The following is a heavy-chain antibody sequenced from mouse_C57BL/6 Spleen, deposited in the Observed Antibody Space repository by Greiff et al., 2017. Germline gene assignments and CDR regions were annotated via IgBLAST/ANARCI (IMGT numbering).Heavy chain of an antibody. CDR3: ARWSKGFAY. V-gene: IGHV5-15*01. Sequence: EVHLVESGGGLVQPGGSLKLSCAASGFTFSDYGMAWVRQAPRKGPEWVAFISNLAYSIYYADTVTGRFTISRENAKNTLYLEMSSLRSEDTAMYYCARWSKGFAYWGQGTLVTVSA. D-gene: IGHD2-5*01. J-gene: IGHJ3*01. CDR2: ISNLAYSI. CDR1: GFTFSDYG.